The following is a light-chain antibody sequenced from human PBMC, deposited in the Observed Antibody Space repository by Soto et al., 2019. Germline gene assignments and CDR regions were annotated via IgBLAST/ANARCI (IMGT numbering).Light chain of an antibody. V-gene: IGKV1-12*01. J-gene: IGKJ4*01. Sequence: DIQMTQSPSSVSASVGDRVTITCRASQGVNTWLAWYQKKPGKAPELLIYEASSLHSGVPSRFSGSGSGPDFTLTISSLQPEDFATYYCQQANSFPLTFGGGTKVEVQ. CDR3: QQANSFPLT. CDR2: EAS. CDR1: QGVNTW.